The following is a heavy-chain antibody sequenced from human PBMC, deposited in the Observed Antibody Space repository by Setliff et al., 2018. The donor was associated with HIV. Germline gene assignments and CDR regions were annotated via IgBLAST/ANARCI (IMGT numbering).Heavy chain of an antibody. D-gene: IGHD4-17*01. CDR1: GGYISSSNW. V-gene: IGHV4-4*02. CDR2: IYYTGST. CDR3: ARVGANYGGPDY. J-gene: IGHJ4*02. Sequence: KTSETLSLTCAVSGGYISSSNWWSWVRQPPGKGLEWIGYIYYTGSTNYNPALKSRVTMSVDTSKIQFSLKLTSVTAADTAVYYCARVGANYGGPDYWGQGTLVTVSS.